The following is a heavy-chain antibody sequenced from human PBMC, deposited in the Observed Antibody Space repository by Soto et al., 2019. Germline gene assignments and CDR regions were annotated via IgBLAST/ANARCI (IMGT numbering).Heavy chain of an antibody. CDR1: GGSISSYY. CDR3: ARDLWGYCGADCYPLDV. Sequence: QVRLQESGPGLVKPSETLSLTCTVSGGSISSYYWSWIRQPPGKGLEWIGYMYNTGSTIYNPSLTSRVTISVDTSKTQFSLKLNSVTAADTAVYYCARDLWGYCGADCYPLDVW. J-gene: IGHJ6*01. V-gene: IGHV4-59*01. CDR2: MYNTGST. D-gene: IGHD2-21*02.